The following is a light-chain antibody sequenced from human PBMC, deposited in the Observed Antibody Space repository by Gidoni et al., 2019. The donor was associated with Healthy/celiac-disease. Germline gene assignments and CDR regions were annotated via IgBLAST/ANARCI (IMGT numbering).Light chain of an antibody. Sequence: ELVLTQSPATLSLSPGERATLSCRASQSVSSYLAWYQQKPGQAPRLLIYDASNRATSIPARFSGSGCGTDFTLTISSLEPEDFAVYYCQQRSNWPTFGGGTKVEIK. J-gene: IGKJ4*01. CDR2: DAS. V-gene: IGKV3-11*01. CDR3: QQRSNWPT. CDR1: QSVSSY.